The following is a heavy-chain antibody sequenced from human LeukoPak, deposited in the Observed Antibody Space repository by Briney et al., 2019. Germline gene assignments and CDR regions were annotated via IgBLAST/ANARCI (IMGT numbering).Heavy chain of an antibody. CDR2: ISSSSSYI. CDR3: ARPISLDLWRYMDV. J-gene: IGHJ6*03. D-gene: IGHD3-3*01. Sequence: PGGSLILSCAASGFTFSSYSMNWVRQAPGKGLEWDSSISSSSSYIYYADSVKCRFTISRDNAKNSLYLQMNSLRAEDTAVYYCARPISLDLWRYMDVWGKGTTVTVSS. V-gene: IGHV3-21*01. CDR1: GFTFSSYS.